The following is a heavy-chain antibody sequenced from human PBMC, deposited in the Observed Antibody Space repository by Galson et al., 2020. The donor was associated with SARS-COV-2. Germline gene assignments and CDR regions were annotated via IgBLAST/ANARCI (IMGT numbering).Heavy chain of an antibody. J-gene: IGHJ4*02. D-gene: IGHD3-3*01. CDR3: ATVVAIFGVVGAFDY. V-gene: IGHV1-24*01. CDR2: FDPEDGET. Sequence: ASVKVSCKVSGYTLTELSMHWVRQAHGKGPEWMGGFDPEDGETIYAQKLQGRVTTTEDTSTDTAYMELSSLRSEDTAVYYCATVVAIFGVVGAFDYWGQGTLVTVSS. CDR1: GYTLTELS.